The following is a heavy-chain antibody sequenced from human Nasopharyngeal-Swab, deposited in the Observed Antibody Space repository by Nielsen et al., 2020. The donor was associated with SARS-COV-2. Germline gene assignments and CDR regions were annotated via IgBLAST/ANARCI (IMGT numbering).Heavy chain of an antibody. D-gene: IGHD3-22*01. J-gene: IGHJ4*02. V-gene: IGHV4-39*07. CDR1: GGSISSSSYY. Sequence: GSLRLSCTVSGGSISSSSYYWGWIRQPPGKGLEWIGSIYYSGSTYYNPSLKSRVTISVDTSKNQFSLKLSSVTAADTAVYYSARGGGSSGYYAPADYWGQGTLVTVSS. CDR3: ARGGGSSGYYAPADY. CDR2: IYYSGST.